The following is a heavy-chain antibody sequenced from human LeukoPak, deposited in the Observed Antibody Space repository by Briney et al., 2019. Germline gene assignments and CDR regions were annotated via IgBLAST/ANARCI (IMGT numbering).Heavy chain of an antibody. J-gene: IGHJ6*03. Sequence: SVKVSCKASGYTFTSYGISWVRQAPGQGLEWMGGINPIFGTANYAQKSQGRVTITADKSTSTAYMELSSLRSEDTAVYYCARVRAAAGTDYYYYMDVWGKGTTVTVSS. CDR2: INPIFGTA. D-gene: IGHD6-13*01. V-gene: IGHV1-69*06. CDR1: GYTFTSYG. CDR3: ARVRAAAGTDYYYYMDV.